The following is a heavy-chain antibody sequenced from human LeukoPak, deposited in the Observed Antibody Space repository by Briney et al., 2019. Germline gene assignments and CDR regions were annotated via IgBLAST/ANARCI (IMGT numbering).Heavy chain of an antibody. V-gene: IGHV3-23*01. Sequence: GGSLRLPCAASGFTLTNYAMSWLRQAPGRGLEWVSTISTTGGSTYYAASVKGRFTISRDSSKNTVYLQMNSLRAEDTALYYCAKTRGYCSGGSCYGDSWGQGTLVTVSS. J-gene: IGHJ4*02. CDR3: AKTRGYCSGGSCYGDS. CDR1: GFTLTNYA. D-gene: IGHD2-15*01. CDR2: ISTTGGST.